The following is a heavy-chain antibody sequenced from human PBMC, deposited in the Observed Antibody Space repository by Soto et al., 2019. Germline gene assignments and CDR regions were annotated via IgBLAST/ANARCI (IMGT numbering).Heavy chain of an antibody. J-gene: IGHJ3*02. D-gene: IGHD2-21*01. CDR3: AREGLYSNAFDI. Sequence: GALRLSCEASGFTFSSYEMNWVRQAPGKGLEWVSYISSSGSTIYYADSVKGRFTISRDNAKNSLYLQMNSLRAEDTAVYYCAREGLYSNAFDIWGQGTMV. CDR1: GFTFSSYE. CDR2: ISSSGSTI. V-gene: IGHV3-48*03.